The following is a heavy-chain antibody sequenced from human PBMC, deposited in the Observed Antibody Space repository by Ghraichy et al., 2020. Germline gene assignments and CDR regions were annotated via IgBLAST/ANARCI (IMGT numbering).Heavy chain of an antibody. D-gene: IGHD5-24*01. J-gene: IGHJ4*02. Sequence: GESLNISCAASGFTFSSYSMNWVRQAPGKGLEWVSSISSSSSYIYYADSVKGRFTVSRDNAKNSLYLQMNSLRAEDTAVYYCARDMGDGYNFFLETWDYWGQGTLVTVSS. V-gene: IGHV3-21*01. CDR2: ISSSSSYI. CDR3: ARDMGDGYNFFLETWDY. CDR1: GFTFSSYS.